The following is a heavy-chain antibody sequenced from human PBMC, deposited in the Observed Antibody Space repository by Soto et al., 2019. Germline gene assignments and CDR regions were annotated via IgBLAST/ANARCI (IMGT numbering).Heavy chain of an antibody. D-gene: IGHD3-3*01. CDR2: INPSGGST. Sequence: ASVKVSCKASGYTFTSYYMHWVRQAPGQGLEWMGIINPSGGSTSYAQKFQGRVTMTRDTSTSTVYMELSSLRSEDTAVYYCARDEITIFGVVKAGLEVWGQGTTVTVSS. CDR3: ARDEITIFGVVKAGLEV. CDR1: GYTFTSYY. V-gene: IGHV1-46*01. J-gene: IGHJ6*02.